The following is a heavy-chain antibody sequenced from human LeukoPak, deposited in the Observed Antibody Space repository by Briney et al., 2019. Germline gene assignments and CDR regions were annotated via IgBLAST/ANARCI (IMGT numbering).Heavy chain of an antibody. J-gene: IGHJ4*02. D-gene: IGHD2-15*01. CDR3: ARPYCSGGSCHDYFDY. CDR1: GYTFTGYY. V-gene: IGHV1-2*02. Sequence: ASVRVSCTPSGYTFTGYYMHGVRHAPGQGLEWMGWINPTSGGTNYSQKCQGRLTMTRDTSISTAYMELRRLRSDDTAVYYCARPYCSGGSCHDYFDYWGQGALVTVSS. CDR2: INPTSGGT.